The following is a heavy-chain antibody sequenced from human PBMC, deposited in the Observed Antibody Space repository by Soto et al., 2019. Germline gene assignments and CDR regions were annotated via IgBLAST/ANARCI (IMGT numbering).Heavy chain of an antibody. CDR2: INAGNGNT. J-gene: IGHJ4*02. D-gene: IGHD3-10*01. Sequence: GASVKVSCKASGYTFTSYAMHWVRQAPGQRLEWMGWINAGNGNTKYSQKFQGRVTITRDTSASTAYMELSSLRSEDTAVYYCARDPVIYYGSGSVFDYWGQGTLVTVSS. V-gene: IGHV1-3*01. CDR1: GYTFTSYA. CDR3: ARDPVIYYGSGSVFDY.